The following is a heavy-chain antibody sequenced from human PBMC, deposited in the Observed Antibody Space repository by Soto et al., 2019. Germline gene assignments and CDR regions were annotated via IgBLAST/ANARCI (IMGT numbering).Heavy chain of an antibody. CDR2: ISAYNGNT. V-gene: IGHV1-18*01. CDR1: GYTFTSYG. D-gene: IGHD3-3*01. CDR3: ARSPRLRFLEWLGDAFDI. J-gene: IGHJ3*02. Sequence: GASVKVSCKASGYTFTSYGISWVRQAPGQRLEWMGWISAYNGNTNYAQKLQGRVTMTTDTSTSTAYMELRSLRSDDTAVYYCARSPRLRFLEWLGDAFDIWGQGTMVTVSS.